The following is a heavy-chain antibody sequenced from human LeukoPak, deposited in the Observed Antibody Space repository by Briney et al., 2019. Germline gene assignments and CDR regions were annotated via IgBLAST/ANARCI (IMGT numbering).Heavy chain of an antibody. J-gene: IGHJ4*02. D-gene: IGHD3-22*01. V-gene: IGHV1-69*01. CDR1: GGTFSSYA. CDR2: IIPIFGTA. Sequence: SVKVSCKASGGTFSSYAISWVRQAPGQGLEWMGGIIPIFGTANYAQKFQGRVTITADESTSTAYMELSSLRPEDTAVYYCARDGQRYYDSSGYYLPPDYWGQGTLVTVSS. CDR3: ARDGQRYYDSSGYYLPPDY.